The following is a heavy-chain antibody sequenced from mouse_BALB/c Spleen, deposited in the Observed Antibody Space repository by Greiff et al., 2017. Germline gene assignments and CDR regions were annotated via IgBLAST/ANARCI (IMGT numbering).Heavy chain of an antibody. CDR1: GFAFSSYD. CDR3: ARNYRYAMDY. V-gene: IGHV5-12-1*01. CDR2: ISSGGGST. D-gene: IGHD2-14*01. J-gene: IGHJ4*01. Sequence: EVKLVESGGGLVKPGGSLKLSCAASGFAFSSYDMSWVRQTPEKRLEWVAYISSGGGSTYYPDTVKGRFTISRDNAKNTLYLQMSSLKSEDTAMYYCARNYRYAMDYWGQGTSVTVSS.